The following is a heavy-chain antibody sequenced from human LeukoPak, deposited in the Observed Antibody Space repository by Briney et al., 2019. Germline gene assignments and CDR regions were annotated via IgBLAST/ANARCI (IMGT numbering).Heavy chain of an antibody. Sequence: GGSLRLSCAASGFTFSTYWMAWVRQAPGKGLEWVANMNQDGSETYYVDSVKGRFTISRDNAKNSLYLEMNSLRGDDTAVYYCARDGPRAGRGVIFDSWGQGTLVTVAS. D-gene: IGHD3-10*01. J-gene: IGHJ4*02. CDR2: MNQDGSET. CDR1: GFTFSTYW. V-gene: IGHV3-7*01. CDR3: ARDGPRAGRGVIFDS.